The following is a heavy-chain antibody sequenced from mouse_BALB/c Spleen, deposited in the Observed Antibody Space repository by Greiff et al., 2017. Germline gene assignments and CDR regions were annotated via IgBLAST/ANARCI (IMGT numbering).Heavy chain of an antibody. V-gene: IGHV14-3*02. D-gene: IGHD2-14*01. Sequence: VQLQQSGAELVKPGASVKLSCTASGFNITDSYMHWVKQRPEQGLEWIGRIDPANGNTKYDPKFQGKATITADTSSNTAYLQLSSLTSEDTAVFYFARGGAYCRFSFADGGEGTLVTVSA. J-gene: IGHJ3*01. CDR1: GFNITDSY. CDR2: IDPANGNT. CDR3: ARGGAYCRFSFAD.